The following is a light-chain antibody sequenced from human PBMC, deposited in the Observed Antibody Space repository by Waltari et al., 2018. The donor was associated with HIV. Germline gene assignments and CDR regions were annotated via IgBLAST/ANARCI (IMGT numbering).Light chain of an antibody. CDR1: QIVTSNY. J-gene: IGKJ1*01. CDR2: GPS. CDR3: QQYAGSPIT. V-gene: IGKV3-20*01. Sequence: EIVLTQSPGTLSLSPGERATLSCRASQIVTSNYLAWYQQKPGQAPRLLISGPSSRATDIPDRFSGSGSGTDFTLTISRLEPEDFAVYYCQQYAGSPITFGQGTKVEVK.